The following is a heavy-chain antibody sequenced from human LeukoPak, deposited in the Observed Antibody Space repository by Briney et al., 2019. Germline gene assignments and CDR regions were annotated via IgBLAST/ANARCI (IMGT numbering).Heavy chain of an antibody. CDR2: IYYSGST. CDR3: ARLPYCSTTSCYYWFDP. CDR1: GDSIRSYY. J-gene: IGHJ5*02. D-gene: IGHD2-2*01. V-gene: IGHV4-59*08. Sequence: SETPSLTCTVSGDSIRSYYWSWIRQPPGKGLEWIGYIYYSGSTKYNPSLKSRVTISVDTSKNQFSLKLSSVTAADTAVYYCARLPYCSTTSCYYWFDPWGQGTLVTVSS.